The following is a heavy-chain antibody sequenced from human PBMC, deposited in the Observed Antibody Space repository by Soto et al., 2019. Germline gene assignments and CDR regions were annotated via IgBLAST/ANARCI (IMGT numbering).Heavy chain of an antibody. CDR3: ARFVTILGEEYYYGMDV. CDR1: GYTFTSYA. V-gene: IGHV1-3*01. Sequence: ASVKVSCKASGYTFTSYAMHWVRQAPGQRLEWMGWINAGNGNTKYSQKFQGRVTITRDTSASTAYMELSSLRSEDTAVYYCARFVTILGEEYYYGMDVWGQGTTVTVS. CDR2: INAGNGNT. D-gene: IGHD3-3*01. J-gene: IGHJ6*02.